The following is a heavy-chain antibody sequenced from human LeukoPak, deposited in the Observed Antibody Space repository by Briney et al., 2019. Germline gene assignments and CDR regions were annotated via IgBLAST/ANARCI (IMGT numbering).Heavy chain of an antibody. J-gene: IGHJ5*02. CDR1: GFTFDDYA. D-gene: IGHD3-10*01. CDR2: ISWNSGSI. CDR3: AKTFYGSGSYNWFDP. Sequence: GRSLRLSCAASGFTFDDYAMHWVRQAPGKGLEWVSGISWNSGSIGYADSVKGRLTISRDNAKNSLYLQMNSLRAEDTALYYCAKTFYGSGSYNWFDPWGQGTLVTVSS. V-gene: IGHV3-9*01.